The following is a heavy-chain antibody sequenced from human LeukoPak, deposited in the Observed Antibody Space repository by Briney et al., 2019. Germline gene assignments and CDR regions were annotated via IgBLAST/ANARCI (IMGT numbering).Heavy chain of an antibody. J-gene: IGHJ4*02. V-gene: IGHV5-10-1*01. D-gene: IGHD1-26*01. CDR1: GYSFTSYW. CDR2: IDPSDSYT. Sequence: GGSLRLSCKGSGYSFTSYWISWVRQMPGKGLEWMGRIDPSDSYTNYSPSFQGHVTISADKSVSTAYLQWSSLKASDTAMYYCASLGPIVGATTFDYWGQGTLVTVSS. CDR3: ASLGPIVGATTFDY.